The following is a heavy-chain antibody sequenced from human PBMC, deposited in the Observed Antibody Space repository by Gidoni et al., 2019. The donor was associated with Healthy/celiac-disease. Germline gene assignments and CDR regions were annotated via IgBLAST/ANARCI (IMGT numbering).Heavy chain of an antibody. Sequence: QVQLQQWGAGLLKPSETLSLTCAVYGGSFSGYYWSWIRQPPGKGLEWIGEINHSGSTNYNPSLKSRVTISVDTSKNQFSLKLSSVTAADTAVYYCARGQVYCSGGSCPLKEGAFDIWGQGTMVTVSS. CDR3: ARGQVYCSGGSCPLKEGAFDI. CDR2: INHSGST. J-gene: IGHJ3*02. CDR1: GGSFSGYY. D-gene: IGHD2-15*01. V-gene: IGHV4-34*01.